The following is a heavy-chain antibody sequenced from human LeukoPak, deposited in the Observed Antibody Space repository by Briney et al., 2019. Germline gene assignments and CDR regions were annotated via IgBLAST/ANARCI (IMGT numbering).Heavy chain of an antibody. V-gene: IGHV3-74*01. CDR1: GFTFSSYW. CDR3: ARSSYDYGGIEGAFDY. Sequence: GGSLRLSCAASGFTFSSYWMHWVRKAPGKGLVWVSRINTDGSNTTYADSVKGRFTISRDNAKNTLYLQMSSLRAEDTAVYYCARSSYDYGGIEGAFDYWGQGTLVTVSS. CDR2: INTDGSNT. J-gene: IGHJ4*02. D-gene: IGHD4-23*01.